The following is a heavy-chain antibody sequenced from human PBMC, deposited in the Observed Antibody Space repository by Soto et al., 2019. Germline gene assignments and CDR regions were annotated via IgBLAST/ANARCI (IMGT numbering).Heavy chain of an antibody. V-gene: IGHV4-39*01. J-gene: IGHJ6*02. CDR3: VPRGPNFYYYGVDV. D-gene: IGHD2-2*01. CDR1: GDSISSSSYY. CDR2: IYSSGNT. Sequence: QLQLQESGPGLVKPSETLSLTCAVSGDSISSSSYYWGWIRQPPGKGLEWIGSIYSSGNTYYNPSLKSRVTISVDTSRNQCSLKLTSVTAAGTAVYYCVPRGPNFYYYGVDVWGQGTTVTVSS.